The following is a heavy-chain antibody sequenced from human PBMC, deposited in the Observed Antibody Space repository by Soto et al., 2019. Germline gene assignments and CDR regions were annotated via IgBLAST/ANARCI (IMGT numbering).Heavy chain of an antibody. Sequence: GGSLRLSCAASGFTFSSYSMNWVRQAPGKGLEWVSSISTSSYIYYADSVKGRFTISRDNAKNSLYLQMNSLRAEDTAVYYCARDSSGWLIDYWGQGTLVTVSS. CDR2: ISTSSYI. CDR1: GFTFSSYS. D-gene: IGHD6-19*01. CDR3: ARDSSGWLIDY. J-gene: IGHJ4*02. V-gene: IGHV3-21*01.